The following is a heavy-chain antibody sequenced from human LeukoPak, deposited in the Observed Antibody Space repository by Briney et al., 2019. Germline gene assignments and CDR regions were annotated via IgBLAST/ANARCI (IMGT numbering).Heavy chain of an antibody. J-gene: IGHJ4*02. CDR1: GFTFSTYA. V-gene: IGHV3-64D*09. D-gene: IGHD3-22*01. CDR2: INNNGGST. Sequence: RGGSLRLSCSASGFTFSTYAMHWVRQARGKGVEYVSSINNNGGSTYYADSVKGRFTISRDNSKNTVFLQMRSLRTEDTAMYYCVKLAGGYYYHKWDQGSLATVSS. CDR3: VKLAGGYYYHK.